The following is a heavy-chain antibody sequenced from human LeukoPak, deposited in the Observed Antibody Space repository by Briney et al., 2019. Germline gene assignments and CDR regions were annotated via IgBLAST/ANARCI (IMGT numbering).Heavy chain of an antibody. CDR2: INHSGST. J-gene: IGHJ4*02. D-gene: IGHD1-14*01. CDR1: GGSFSGYY. CDR3: ARGNPARYDY. Sequence: PSETLSLTCAVYGGSFSGYYWSWIRQPPGKGLEWIGEINHSGSTNYNPSLKSRVTISVDTSKNQFSLKLRSVTAADTAVYYCARGNPARYDYWGLGTLVTASS. V-gene: IGHV4-34*01.